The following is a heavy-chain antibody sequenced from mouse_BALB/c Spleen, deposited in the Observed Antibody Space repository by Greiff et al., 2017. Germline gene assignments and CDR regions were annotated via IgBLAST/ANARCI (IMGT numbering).Heavy chain of an antibody. D-gene: IGHD2-1*01. CDR2: IWAGGST. Sequence: VKVEESGPGLVAPSQSLSITCTVSGFSLTSYGVHWVRQPPGKGLEWLGVIWAGGSTNYNSALMSRLSISKDNSKSQVFLKMNSLQTDDTAMYYCARDENYGNYGAYWGQGTLVTVSA. V-gene: IGHV2-9*02. J-gene: IGHJ3*01. CDR1: GFSLTSYG. CDR3: ARDENYGNYGAY.